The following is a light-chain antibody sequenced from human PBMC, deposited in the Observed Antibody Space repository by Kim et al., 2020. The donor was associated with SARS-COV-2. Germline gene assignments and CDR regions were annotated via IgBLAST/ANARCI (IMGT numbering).Light chain of an antibody. J-gene: IGLJ2*01. CDR2: QDS. Sequence: VAAGQTASITCAGDKLGDKYACWYQQKPGQSPVLVIYQDSKRPSGIPERFSGSNSGNTATLTISGTQAIDEADYYCQAWDSSTVVFGGGTQLTVL. V-gene: IGLV3-1*01. CDR3: QAWDSSTVV. CDR1: KLGDKY.